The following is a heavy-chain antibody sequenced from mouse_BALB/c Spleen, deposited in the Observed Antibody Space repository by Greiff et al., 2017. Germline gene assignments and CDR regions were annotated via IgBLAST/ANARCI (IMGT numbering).Heavy chain of an antibody. CDR3: ARFRTAHYFDY. CDR2: INPSTGYT. CDR1: GYTFTSYW. Sequence: QVQLQQSGAELAKPGASVKMSCKASGYTFTSYWMHWVKQRPGQGLEWIGYINPSTGYTEYNQKFKDKATLTADKSSSTAYMQLSSLTSEDSAVYYCARFRTAHYFDYWGQGTTLTVSS. V-gene: IGHV1-7*01. J-gene: IGHJ2*01. D-gene: IGHD1-2*01.